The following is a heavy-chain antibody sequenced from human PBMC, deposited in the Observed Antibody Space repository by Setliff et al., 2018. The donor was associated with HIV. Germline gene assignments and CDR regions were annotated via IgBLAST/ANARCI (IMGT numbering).Heavy chain of an antibody. D-gene: IGHD3-22*01. CDR3: ARPYDSLYG. Sequence: ETLSLTCAVSGGSISNSDFYWGWIRQSPGKGLEWIGSIYYRGATYYNPTLQSRVTISADTSKNQFYLKLTSVTAADTAIYYCARPYDSLYGWGQGVLVTVSS. J-gene: IGHJ4*02. CDR2: IYYRGAT. CDR1: GGSISNSDFY. V-gene: IGHV4-39*01.